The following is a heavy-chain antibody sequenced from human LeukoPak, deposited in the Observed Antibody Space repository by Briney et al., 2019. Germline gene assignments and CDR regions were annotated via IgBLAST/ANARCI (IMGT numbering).Heavy chain of an antibody. V-gene: IGHV4-4*07. J-gene: IGHJ4*02. CDR1: GGSISSYY. Sequence: SETLSLTCTVSGGSISSYYWSWIRQPAGKGLEWIGRIYTSGSTNYNPSLKSRVTMSVDTSKNQFSLKLSSVTAADTAVYYCARQPHQQWLVYFDYWGQGTLVTVSS. CDR3: ARQPHQQWLVYFDY. D-gene: IGHD6-19*01. CDR2: IYTSGST.